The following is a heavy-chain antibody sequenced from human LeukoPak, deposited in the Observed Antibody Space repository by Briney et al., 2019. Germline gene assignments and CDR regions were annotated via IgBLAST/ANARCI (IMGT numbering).Heavy chain of an antibody. Sequence: GGSLRLSCAASGFIFSSYGMHWVRQAPGKGLEWVAFIRYDGSNKYYADSVKGRFTISRDNSKNTLYLQMNSLRAEDTAVYYSAKDPTYSESYVDWGQGTLVTVAS. CDR1: GFIFSSYG. V-gene: IGHV3-30*02. J-gene: IGHJ4*02. CDR3: AKDPTYSESYVD. CDR2: IRYDGSNK. D-gene: IGHD1-26*01.